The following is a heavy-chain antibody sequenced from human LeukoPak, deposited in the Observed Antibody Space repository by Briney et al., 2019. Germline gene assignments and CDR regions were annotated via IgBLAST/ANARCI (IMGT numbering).Heavy chain of an antibody. Sequence: PSETLSLTCTVSGGSISSSSYYWGWIRQPPGKGLEWIGSIYYSGSTYYNPSLKSRVTISVDTSKNQFSLKLSSVTAADTAVYYCARGVVRRPTGKRQLLFDYWGQGTLVTVSS. D-gene: IGHD2-15*01. V-gene: IGHV4-39*01. CDR3: ARGVVRRPTGKRQLLFDY. CDR2: IYYSGST. J-gene: IGHJ4*02. CDR1: GGSISSSSYY.